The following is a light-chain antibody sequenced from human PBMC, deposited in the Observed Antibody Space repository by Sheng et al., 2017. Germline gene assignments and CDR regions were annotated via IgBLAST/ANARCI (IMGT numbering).Light chain of an antibody. CDR2: WAS. V-gene: IGKV4-1*01. CDR1: QSVLYSSNNKNF. J-gene: IGKJ2*01. CDR3: QQYYSAPYN. Sequence: DIVMTQSPDSLAVSLGERATINCKSSQSVLYSSNNKNFLGWYQQKPGQSPKLLIYWASTRESGVPDRFSASGSGTDFTLTITSLQAEDVAIYYCQQYYSAPYNFGQGTKVEIK.